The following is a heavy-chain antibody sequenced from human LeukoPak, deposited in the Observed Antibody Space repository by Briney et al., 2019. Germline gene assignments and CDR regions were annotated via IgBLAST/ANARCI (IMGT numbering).Heavy chain of an antibody. CDR3: ATYSGAHHKTFDD. CDR2: IKQDESEK. CDR1: GFSLSSYW. J-gene: IGHJ4*02. Sequence: GGSLRLSCAASGFSLSSYWMSWVRQVPGKGLEWVANIKQDESEKDYVDSVKGRFTISRDNAKNSMYLQMSSLRAEDTAVYYCATYSGAHHKTFDDWGQGTLVTVSS. V-gene: IGHV3-7*03. D-gene: IGHD1-26*01.